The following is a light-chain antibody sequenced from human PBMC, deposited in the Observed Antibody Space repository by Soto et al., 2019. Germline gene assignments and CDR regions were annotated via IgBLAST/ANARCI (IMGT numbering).Light chain of an antibody. CDR2: EVN. V-gene: IGLV1-44*01. J-gene: IGLJ2*01. Sequence: LTQPPSASGTPGQRVTISCSGSSSNIGSNTVNWYQQLPGTAPKLLIYEVNKRPSGVPDRFSGSKSGNTASLTVSGLQAEDEADYYCSSYAGSNTLVFGGGTKLTVL. CDR3: SSYAGSNTLV. CDR1: SSNIGSNT.